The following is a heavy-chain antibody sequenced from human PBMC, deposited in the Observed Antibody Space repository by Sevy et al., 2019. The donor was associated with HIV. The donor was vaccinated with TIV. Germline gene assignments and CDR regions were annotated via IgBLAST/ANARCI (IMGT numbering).Heavy chain of an antibody. D-gene: IGHD3-3*01. CDR3: AGRRVGDFWSGSVRGPWAGGPLFDY. Sequence: GGSLRLSCAASGFTLSSYVMSWVRHSPGKGLEWVSTISHTSESSNYADSVKGRFTTSRDNSKNTLYLQMNSLRVEDTAVYYCAGRRVGDFWSGSVRGPWAGGPLFDYWGQGTLVTVSS. J-gene: IGHJ4*02. CDR1: GFTLSSYV. CDR2: ISHTSESS. V-gene: IGHV3-23*01.